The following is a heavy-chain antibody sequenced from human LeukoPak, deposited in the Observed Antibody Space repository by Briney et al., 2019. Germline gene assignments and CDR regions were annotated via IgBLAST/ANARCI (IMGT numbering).Heavy chain of an antibody. V-gene: IGHV3-23*01. J-gene: IGHJ4*02. Sequence: GGSLRLSCGASGFTFSSYAMSWVRQTPGKGLEWVAGVSPSGGRTLYADSVEGRFTISRDNSNDTVYLQLSSLRAEDSALYYCAKVRGVYCSSPACYYYDSWGQGTPVTVSS. CDR1: GFTFSSYA. CDR2: VSPSGGRT. D-gene: IGHD2-2*01. CDR3: AKVRGVYCSSPACYYYDS.